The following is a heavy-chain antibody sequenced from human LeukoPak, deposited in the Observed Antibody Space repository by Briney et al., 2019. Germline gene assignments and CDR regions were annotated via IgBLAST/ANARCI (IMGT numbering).Heavy chain of an antibody. Sequence: SETLSLTCTVSGGSISSYYWSWIRQPAGKGLEWSGRIYSTGSTNYNPSLKSRVTMSVETSKNQFSLRLRSVTAADTAVYYCARQIAAAGTAGFDFWGQGALVTVSS. CDR3: ARQIAAAGTAGFDF. V-gene: IGHV4-4*07. CDR1: GGSISSYY. D-gene: IGHD6-13*01. J-gene: IGHJ4*02. CDR2: IYSTGST.